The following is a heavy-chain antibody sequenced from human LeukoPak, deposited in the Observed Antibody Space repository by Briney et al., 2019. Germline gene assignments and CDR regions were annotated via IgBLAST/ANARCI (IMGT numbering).Heavy chain of an antibody. CDR1: GYTFTGYY. V-gene: IGHV1-2*02. D-gene: IGHD4-17*01. CDR3: ARGWGPWVTTNY. J-gene: IGHJ4*02. Sequence: ASVKVSCKASGYTFTGYYMHWVRQAPGQGLEWMGWTNPNSGGTNYAQKFQGRVTMTRDTSISTAYMELSRLRSEDTAVYYCARGWGPWVTTNYWGQGTLVTVSS. CDR2: TNPNSGGT.